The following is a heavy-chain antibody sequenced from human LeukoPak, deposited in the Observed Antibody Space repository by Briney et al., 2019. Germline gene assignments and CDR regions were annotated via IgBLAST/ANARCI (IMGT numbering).Heavy chain of an antibody. V-gene: IGHV7-4-1*02. J-gene: IGHJ6*03. Sequence: GASVEVSCKASGHTFTSYGISWVRQAPGQGLEWMGWINTNTGNPTYAQGFTGRFVFSLDTSVSTAYLQISSLKAEDTAVYYCARSGGSGSYYARYYYYYMDVWGKGTTVTVSS. D-gene: IGHD3-10*01. CDR1: GHTFTSYG. CDR2: INTNTGNP. CDR3: ARSGGSGSYYARYYYYYMDV.